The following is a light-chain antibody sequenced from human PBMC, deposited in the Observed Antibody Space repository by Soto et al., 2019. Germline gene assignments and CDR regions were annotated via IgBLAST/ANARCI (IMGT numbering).Light chain of an antibody. CDR1: QSISSW. J-gene: IGKJ1*01. CDR3: QQYNSYSGT. Sequence: DIQMTQSPSTLSASVGDRVTITCRASQSISSWLAWYQQKPGKAPKLLIYKASSLESGVPSGFSGSGSGTEFTLTISSLQPDDCATYYGQQYNSYSGTFGRGTKVEIK. CDR2: KAS. V-gene: IGKV1-5*03.